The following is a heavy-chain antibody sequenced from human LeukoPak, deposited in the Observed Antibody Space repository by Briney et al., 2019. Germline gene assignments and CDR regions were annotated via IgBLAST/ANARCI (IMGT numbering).Heavy chain of an antibody. J-gene: IGHJ4*02. CDR1: GFTFSSYA. D-gene: IGHD3-10*01. Sequence: GGSLRLFCAASGFTFSSYAMSWVRQAPGRGLEWVSAITASGAGTYYADSVKGRFTISRDNSKNTLYLQMNSLRAEDTAVYYCANGIPYYGSGFPFDYWGQGTLVTVSS. CDR3: ANGIPYYGSGFPFDY. CDR2: ITASGAGT. V-gene: IGHV3-23*01.